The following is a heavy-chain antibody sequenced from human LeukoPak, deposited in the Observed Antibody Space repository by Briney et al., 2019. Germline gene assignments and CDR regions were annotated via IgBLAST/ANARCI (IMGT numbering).Heavy chain of an antibody. CDR3: AGARAAYSWFDP. D-gene: IGHD2-15*01. V-gene: IGHV3-74*01. CDR1: GFTFNSYW. Sequence: PGGSLRLSCVASGFTFNSYWMHWVRQAPGKGLVGVSRINIDGGSITYADSVKGRFTVSRDNAENTLYLQMDSLRADDTAVYYCAGARAAYSWFDPWGQGTLVTVSS. J-gene: IGHJ5*02. CDR2: INIDGGSI.